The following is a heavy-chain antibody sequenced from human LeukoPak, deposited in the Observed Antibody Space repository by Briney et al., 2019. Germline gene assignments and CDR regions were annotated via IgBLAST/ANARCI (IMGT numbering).Heavy chain of an antibody. D-gene: IGHD2-15*01. V-gene: IGHV3-23*01. CDR2: ISGSGGSP. Sequence: RPGGSLRVSCAASGFTFSNHAMNWVRQAPGKGLEWVSTISGSGGSPYYADSVKGRFTISRDNSKNTLFLQMNSLKIEDTALYYCARDTSLGISIDYYYYAMGVWGQGTAVAVSS. CDR1: GFTFSNHA. CDR3: ARDTSLGISIDYYYYAMGV. J-gene: IGHJ6*02.